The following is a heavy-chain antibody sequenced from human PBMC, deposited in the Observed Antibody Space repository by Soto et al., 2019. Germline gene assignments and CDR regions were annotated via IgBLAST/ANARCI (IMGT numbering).Heavy chain of an antibody. CDR3: ARRGIASAGYYYYYYFDL. J-gene: IGHJ2*01. CDR2: MNPNSGNT. D-gene: IGHD6-13*01. CDR1: GYTFTSYD. Sequence: QVPLVQCGAEVKKPGASVKVSCKASGYTFTSYDINWVRQATGQGLEWMGWMNPNSGNTGYAQKFQGRVTITSNTSIRTAYWGLSRLGSEYTAVYYCARRGIASAGYYYYYYFDLWGRGTLVTVSS. V-gene: IGHV1-8*01.